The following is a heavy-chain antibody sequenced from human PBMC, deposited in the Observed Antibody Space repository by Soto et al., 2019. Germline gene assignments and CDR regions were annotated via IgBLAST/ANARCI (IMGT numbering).Heavy chain of an antibody. CDR2: IFHDGNT. Sequence: QVHLQESGPGLVKPSETLSLTCAVSGASIGSVGWWSGVRQPPGKGLEWIAEIFHDGNTNYSPSLKSRVTISVDTSQNQFSQNVYSVTAADTAVDYCARHEGWTGPDQWGQGTLVTVSS. CDR3: ARHEGWTGPDQ. D-gene: IGHD3-9*01. CDR1: GASIGSVGW. J-gene: IGHJ5*02. V-gene: IGHV4-4*02.